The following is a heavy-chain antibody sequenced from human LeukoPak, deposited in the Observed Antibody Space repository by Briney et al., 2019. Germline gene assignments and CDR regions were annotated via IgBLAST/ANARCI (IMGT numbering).Heavy chain of an antibody. CDR2: ISGSGGST. Sequence: GGSLRLSCAASGFTFSSYAMSWVRQAPGKGLEWVSAISGSGGSTYYADSVKGRFTISRDNSKNTLYLQMNSLRAEDTAVYYCAKDQIVGWAPIAAAGDDAFDIWGQGTMVTVSS. V-gene: IGHV3-23*01. CDR3: AKDQIVGWAPIAAAGDDAFDI. J-gene: IGHJ3*02. D-gene: IGHD6-13*01. CDR1: GFTFSSYA.